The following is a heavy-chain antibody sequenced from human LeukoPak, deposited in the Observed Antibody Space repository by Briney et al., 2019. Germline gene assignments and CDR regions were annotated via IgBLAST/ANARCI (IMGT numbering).Heavy chain of an antibody. V-gene: IGHV4-4*07. CDR3: ARDHPHYYYYMDV. CDR1: GGSISSYY. CDR2: IYTSGST. Sequence: PSETLSLTCTVSGGSISSYYWSWIRQPAGKGLEWIGRIYTSGSTNYNPSLKSRVTVLVDTSKNQFSLKLSSVTAADTAVYYCARDHPHYYYYMDVWGKGTTVTVSS. J-gene: IGHJ6*03.